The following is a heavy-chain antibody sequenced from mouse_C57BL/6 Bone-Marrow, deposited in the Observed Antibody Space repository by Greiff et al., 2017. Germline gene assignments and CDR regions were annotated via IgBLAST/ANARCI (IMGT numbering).Heavy chain of an antibody. Sequence: EVQGVESGGGLVQSGRSLRLSCATSGFTFSDFYMEWVRQAPGKGLEWIAASRNKANDYTTEYSASVKGRFIVSRDTSQSILYLQMNALRAEDTAIYYCARDAPQGAWFAYWGQGTLVTVSA. CDR2: SRNKANDYTT. CDR1: GFTFSDFY. V-gene: IGHV7-1*01. CDR3: ARDAPQGAWFAY. D-gene: IGHD3-2*02. J-gene: IGHJ3*01.